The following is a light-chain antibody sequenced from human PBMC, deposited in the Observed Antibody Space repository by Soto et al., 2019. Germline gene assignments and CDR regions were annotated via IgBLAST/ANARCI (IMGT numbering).Light chain of an antibody. CDR1: SSDVGGYNF. Sequence: QSVLTQPASVSGSPGQSLTISCTGTSSDVGGYNFVSWYQQHPGKAPKLMIYDVRNRPSGVSNRFSGSKSVNTASLTISGLQAEDEADYYCSSYTSISTYVFGTGTKVTVL. CDR2: DVR. CDR3: SSYTSISTYV. J-gene: IGLJ1*01. V-gene: IGLV2-14*01.